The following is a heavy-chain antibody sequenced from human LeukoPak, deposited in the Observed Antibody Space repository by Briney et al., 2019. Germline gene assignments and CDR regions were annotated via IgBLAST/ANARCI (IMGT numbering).Heavy chain of an antibody. CDR2: IIPIFGTA. Sequence: GASVKVSCTASGGTFSSYAISWVRQAPGQGLEWMGGIIPIFGTANYAQKFQGRVTITTDESTSTAYMELSSLRSEDTAVYYCARAGYFDWLGLDYWGQGTLVTVSS. J-gene: IGHJ4*02. D-gene: IGHD3-9*01. V-gene: IGHV1-69*05. CDR3: ARAGYFDWLGLDY. CDR1: GGTFSSYA.